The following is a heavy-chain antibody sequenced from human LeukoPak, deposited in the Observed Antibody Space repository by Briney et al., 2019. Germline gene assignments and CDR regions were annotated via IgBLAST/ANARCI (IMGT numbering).Heavy chain of an antibody. CDR2: IKQDVSEK. V-gene: IGHV3-7*01. J-gene: IGHJ6*03. CDR3: ARALGDYYYYYMDV. D-gene: IGHD7-27*01. CDR1: GFTFSSYW. Sequence: GGALRLSCAPSGFTFSSYWMSWVRQAPGKGLGCVANIKQDVSEKYYVDSVKGRFTISTDNAKNSLYLQMNSLRAEDTAVYYCARALGDYYYYYMDVWGKGTTVTVSS.